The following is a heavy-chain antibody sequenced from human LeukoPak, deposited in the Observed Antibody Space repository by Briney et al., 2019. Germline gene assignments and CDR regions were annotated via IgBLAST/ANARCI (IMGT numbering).Heavy chain of an antibody. D-gene: IGHD3-22*01. Sequence: ASVKVSCKASGYTFTSYGISWVRQAPGQGLEWMGWISAYNGNTNYAQKLQGRVTMTTDTSTSTAYMELRSRRSDDTAVYYCARVLLQNYYDSSGYFDYWGQGTLVTVSS. V-gene: IGHV1-18*01. CDR2: ISAYNGNT. J-gene: IGHJ4*02. CDR3: ARVLLQNYYDSSGYFDY. CDR1: GYTFTSYG.